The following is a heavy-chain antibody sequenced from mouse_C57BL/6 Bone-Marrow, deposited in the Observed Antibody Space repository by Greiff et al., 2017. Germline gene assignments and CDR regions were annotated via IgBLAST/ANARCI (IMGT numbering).Heavy chain of an antibody. J-gene: IGHJ2*01. V-gene: IGHV1-64*01. CDR2: IHPNSGST. CDR1: GYTFTSYW. Sequence: QVQLQQPGAELVKPGASVKLSCKASGYTFTSYWMHWVKQRPGQGLEWIGMIHPNSGSTNYNEKFKSKATLTVDKSSSTAYMQLSSLTSEDSAVYYYARPMITTVPYYFDYWGQGTTLTVSS. CDR3: ARPMITTVPYYFDY. D-gene: IGHD1-1*01.